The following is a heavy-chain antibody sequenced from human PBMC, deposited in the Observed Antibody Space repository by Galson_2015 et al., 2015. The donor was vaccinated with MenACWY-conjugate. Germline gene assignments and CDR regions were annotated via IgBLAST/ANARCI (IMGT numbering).Heavy chain of an antibody. V-gene: IGHV3-66*01. J-gene: IGHJ4*02. D-gene: IGHD2-21*01. Sequence: SLRLSCAASGFTVSSNYMSWVRQAPGKGLEWVSVIYSGGSAYYADSVRGRFSIPRDNSKNTLYLQMNSLRAKDTAVYYCARGGSAVIAIDYWGQGTLVTVSS. CDR3: ARGGSAVIAIDY. CDR1: GFTVSSNY. CDR2: IYSGGSA.